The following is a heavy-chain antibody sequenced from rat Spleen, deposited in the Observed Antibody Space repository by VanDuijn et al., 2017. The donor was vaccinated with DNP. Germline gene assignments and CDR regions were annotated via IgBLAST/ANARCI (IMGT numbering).Heavy chain of an antibody. V-gene: IGHV5-25*01. D-gene: IGHD4-3*01. CDR3: VRWNSGHFDY. CDR1: GFTFSDYY. Sequence: EVQLVESGGDLVQPGRSLKLFCAASGFTFSDYYMAWVRQAPAKGLEWVASISTGGGNTYYRDSVTGRFTISRDNAKSTLYLQMNSLRSEDLATYYCVRWNSGHFDYWGQGVMVPVSS. CDR2: ISTGGGNT. J-gene: IGHJ2*01.